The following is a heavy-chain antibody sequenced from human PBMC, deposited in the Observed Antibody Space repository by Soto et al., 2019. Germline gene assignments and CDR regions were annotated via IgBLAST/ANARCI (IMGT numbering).Heavy chain of an antibody. V-gene: IGHV3-23*01. CDR2: ISGSGGST. Sequence: TGGSLRLSCAASVFTFSSSAMSWFRQAPGKGLEWVSAISGSGGSTYYADSVKGRFTISRDNSKNTLYLQMNSLRAEDTAVYYCAKTIFGVVPFGMDVWGQGTTVTVS. CDR1: VFTFSSSA. D-gene: IGHD3-3*01. CDR3: AKTIFGVVPFGMDV. J-gene: IGHJ6*02.